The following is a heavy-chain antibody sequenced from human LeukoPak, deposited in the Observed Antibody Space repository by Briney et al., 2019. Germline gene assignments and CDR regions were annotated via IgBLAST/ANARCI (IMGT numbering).Heavy chain of an antibody. V-gene: IGHV3-9*01. J-gene: IGHJ4*02. CDR2: ISWNSGSI. CDR1: GFTFSSYA. CDR3: AKDTVAGTATSGGDYFDY. Sequence: GGSLRLSCAASGFTFSSYAMHWVRQAPGKGLEWVSGISWNSGSIGYADSVKGRFTISRDNAKNSLYLQMNSLRAEDTALYYCAKDTVAGTATSGGDYFDYWGQGTLVTVSS. D-gene: IGHD6-19*01.